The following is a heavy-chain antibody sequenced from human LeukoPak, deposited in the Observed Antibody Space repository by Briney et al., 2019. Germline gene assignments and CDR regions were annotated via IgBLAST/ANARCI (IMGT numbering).Heavy chain of an antibody. Sequence: GGSLRLSCAASGFTFSSYSMNWVRQAPGKGLEWVSSISSGSSYKYYADSVKGRFTISRDNAENSLYLQMDSLRAEDTAVYYCARDPTPKWELLPYFDYWGQGTLVTVCS. D-gene: IGHD1-26*01. J-gene: IGHJ4*02. V-gene: IGHV3-21*01. CDR2: ISSGSSYK. CDR1: GFTFSSYS. CDR3: ARDPTPKWELLPYFDY.